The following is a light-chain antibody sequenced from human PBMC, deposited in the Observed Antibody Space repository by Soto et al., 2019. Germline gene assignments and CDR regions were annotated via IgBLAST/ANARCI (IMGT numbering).Light chain of an antibody. CDR3: QQRSNWPPIT. J-gene: IGKJ5*01. V-gene: IGKV3-11*01. Sequence: TVLTQSPATLSLSPWERATVYCRASQSISSYLAWYQQKPGQAPRLLIYDASNRATGIPARFSGSGSGTDFTLTISSLEPEDFAVYYCQQRSNWPPITSGQGTRLEI. CDR1: QSISSY. CDR2: DAS.